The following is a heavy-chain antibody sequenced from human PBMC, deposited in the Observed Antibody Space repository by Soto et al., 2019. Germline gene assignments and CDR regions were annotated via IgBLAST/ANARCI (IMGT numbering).Heavy chain of an antibody. J-gene: IGHJ4*02. V-gene: IGHV1-18*01. D-gene: IGHD6-19*01. CDR1: GYTFTSYD. Sequence: ASVKVSCKASGYTFTSYDITWVRQAPRQGPEWMGWISAYNGNTNYAQKLQGRVTMTTDTSTSTAYMELRSLRSDDTALYYCAKSGGWYYAIDYWGQGTLVTVSS. CDR2: ISAYNGNT. CDR3: AKSGGWYYAIDY.